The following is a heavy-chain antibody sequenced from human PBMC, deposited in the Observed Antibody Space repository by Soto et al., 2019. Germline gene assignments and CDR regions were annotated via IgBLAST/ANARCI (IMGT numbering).Heavy chain of an antibody. CDR3: AREGDVPYYYYGMDV. J-gene: IGHJ6*02. CDR2: INGGNGNT. Sequence: GASVKVSCKASGNTVPNYAIHWVRQAPGQRLEWMGWINGGNGNTYYSEHFQGRVTFTRDTSAGTVYMQLSSLTSEDTAVYYCAREGDVPYYYYGMDVWGQGTTVTVSS. V-gene: IGHV1-3*01. D-gene: IGHD2-21*02. CDR1: GNTVPNYA.